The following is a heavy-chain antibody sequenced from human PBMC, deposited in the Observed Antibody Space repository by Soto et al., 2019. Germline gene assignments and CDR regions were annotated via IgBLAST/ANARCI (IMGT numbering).Heavy chain of an antibody. J-gene: IGHJ6*02. CDR1: GFIVRSNY. Sequence: PGGSLRLSCAASGFIVRSNYMTWVRQAPGKGLEWVSVIYSSGNIYYPDSVKGRFTTSRDNSQNTFFLQMNSLRAEDTAVYYCARDSGMIRGNYGMDVWGQGTTVT. CDR2: IYSSGNI. CDR3: ARDSGMIRGNYGMDV. V-gene: IGHV3-53*01. D-gene: IGHD3-10*01.